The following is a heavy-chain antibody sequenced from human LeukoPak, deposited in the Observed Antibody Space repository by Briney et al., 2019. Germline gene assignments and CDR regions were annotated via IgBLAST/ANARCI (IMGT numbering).Heavy chain of an antibody. CDR2: IYSGGST. Sequence: PGGSLRLSCAASGFTVSSNYMSWVRQAPGKGLEWVSVIYSGGSTYYADSVKGRFTISRDNSKNTLYLQMNSLRAEDTAVYYCARDGAPYSRSSGDYWGQGTLVTVSS. CDR1: GFTVSSNY. J-gene: IGHJ4*02. V-gene: IGHV3-66*01. CDR3: ARDGAPYSRSSGDY. D-gene: IGHD6-6*01.